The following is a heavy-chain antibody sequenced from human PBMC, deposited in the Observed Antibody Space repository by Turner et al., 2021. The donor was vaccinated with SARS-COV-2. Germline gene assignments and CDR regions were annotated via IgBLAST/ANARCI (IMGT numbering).Heavy chain of an antibody. CDR2: SYYSGNT. J-gene: IGHJ4*02. CDR3: ARGSSMIAHVFDY. V-gene: IGHV4-31*03. Sequence: QVQLQESGPGLVKPSQTLALTCTVSGGSISSGGYYWSWIRQHPGKGLEWIGYSYYSGNTYYNPCLKSRVTISVDTSKYQLSLKLSAVTAADTAVYYCARGSSMIAHVFDYWGQGTLVTVSS. D-gene: IGHD3-22*01. CDR1: GGSISSGGYY.